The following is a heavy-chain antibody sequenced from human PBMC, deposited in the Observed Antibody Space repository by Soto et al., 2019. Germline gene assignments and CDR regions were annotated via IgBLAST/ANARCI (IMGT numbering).Heavy chain of an antibody. V-gene: IGHV3-66*04. J-gene: IGHJ4*02. CDR3: ARHGYNYGGGYFDY. CDR1: GVTVSSNY. D-gene: IGHD5-18*01. CDR2: IYSGGST. Sequence: EVPLVESEGGLVQPGGSLRLSCAASGVTVSSNYMSWVRQAPGKGLEWVSVIYSGGSTYYADSVKGRFTISRDNSKNTLYLQMNSLRAEDTAVYYCARHGYNYGGGYFDYWGQGTLVTVSS.